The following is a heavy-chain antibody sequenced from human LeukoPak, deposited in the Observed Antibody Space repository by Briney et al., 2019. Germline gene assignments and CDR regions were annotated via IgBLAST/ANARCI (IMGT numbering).Heavy chain of an antibody. CDR2: ISGSGGST. D-gene: IGHD5-18*01. Sequence: GGSLRLSCAASGFTVSSNYMSWVRQAPGKGLEWVSAISGSGGSTYYADSVKGRFTISRDNSKNTLYLQMNSLRAEDTAVYYCAKRVQLWPNFDYWGQGTLVTVSS. J-gene: IGHJ4*02. CDR3: AKRVQLWPNFDY. V-gene: IGHV3-23*01. CDR1: GFTVSSNY.